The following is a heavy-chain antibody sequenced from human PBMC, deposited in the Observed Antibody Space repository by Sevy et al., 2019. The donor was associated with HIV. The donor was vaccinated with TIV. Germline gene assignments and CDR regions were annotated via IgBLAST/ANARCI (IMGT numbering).Heavy chain of an antibody. CDR1: GYTFNTFG. CDR3: ARDSIPLVQGIIITPYYYGMDV. Sequence: ASVKVSCKTSGYTFNTFGINWVRQAPGQGLQWVGWISAYNGNTKYVQKLQGRVSMTTETSTSTVYMELRSLRSDVTAVYYCARDSIPLVQGIIITPYYYGMDVLGQGTTVTVSS. V-gene: IGHV1-18*04. CDR2: ISAYNGNT. D-gene: IGHD3-10*01. J-gene: IGHJ6*02.